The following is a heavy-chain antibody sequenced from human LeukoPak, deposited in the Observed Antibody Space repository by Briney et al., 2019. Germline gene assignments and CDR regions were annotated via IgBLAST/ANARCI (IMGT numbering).Heavy chain of an antibody. CDR1: GFTFGSYG. D-gene: IGHD3-22*01. CDR2: ITPNADRT. CDR3: AIMHGYYDGSGYWVQ. V-gene: IGHV3-23*01. J-gene: IGHJ1*01. Sequence: GGSLRLSCAASGFTFGSYGMSWDRQAPGKGLEWVSFITPNADRTSYADSVEGRFTISRDNPRNTLYMQMNSLRDEDTALYYCAIMHGYYDGSGYWVQWGQGTLVTVSS.